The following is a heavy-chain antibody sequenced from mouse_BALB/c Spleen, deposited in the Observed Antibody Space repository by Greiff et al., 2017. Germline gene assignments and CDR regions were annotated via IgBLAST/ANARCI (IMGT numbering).Heavy chain of an antibody. V-gene: IGHV7-3*02. J-gene: IGHJ4*01. CDR2: IRNKANGYTT. Sequence: DVKLVESGGGLVQPGGSLRLSCATSGFTFTDYYMSWVRQPPGKALEWLGFIRNKANGYTTEYSATVKGRFTISRNNSQNILYLQINTQRAEDSATYYCAKEYYYAMDYWGQGTSVTVSA. CDR1: GFTFTDYY. CDR3: AKEYYYAMDY.